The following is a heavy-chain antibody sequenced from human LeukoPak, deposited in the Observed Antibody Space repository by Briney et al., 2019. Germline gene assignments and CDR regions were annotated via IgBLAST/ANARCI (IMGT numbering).Heavy chain of an antibody. CDR1: GGTFSSYA. J-gene: IGHJ4*02. Sequence: SVKVSCKASGGTFSSYAISWVRQAPGQGLEWVGRIIPILGIANYAQKFQGRVTITADKSTSTAYMELSSLRSEDTAVYYCAVPGYSSSWYFDYWGQGTLVTVSS. V-gene: IGHV1-69*04. D-gene: IGHD6-13*01. CDR3: AVPGYSSSWYFDY. CDR2: IIPILGIA.